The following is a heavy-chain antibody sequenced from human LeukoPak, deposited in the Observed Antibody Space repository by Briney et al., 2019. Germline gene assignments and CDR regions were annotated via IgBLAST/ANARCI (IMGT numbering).Heavy chain of an antibody. V-gene: IGHV3-74*01. Sequence: PGGSLRLSCAASGFTFSSYWMHWVRQAPGKGLVWVSRINSDGSSTSYADSVKGRFTISRDNAKNTLYLQMNSLRAEDTAVYYCARSGGRDIVVVPAAMSYYYGMDVWGQGTTVTVSS. CDR2: INSDGSST. CDR1: GFTFSSYW. D-gene: IGHD2-2*01. CDR3: ARSGGRDIVVVPAAMSYYYGMDV. J-gene: IGHJ6*02.